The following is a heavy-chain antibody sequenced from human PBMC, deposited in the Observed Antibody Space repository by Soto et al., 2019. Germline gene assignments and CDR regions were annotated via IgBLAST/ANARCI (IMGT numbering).Heavy chain of an antibody. Sequence: QVQLQESGPGLVKPSGTLSLTCAVSSASISSSNWWTWVRQPPGKGLEWIGEIYHSGSTNYNPSPKSRVTISVDKSKNQFSLKLSSVTAADTAVYYCARGYSNYVGRPNWFDPWGQGTLVTVSS. CDR1: SASISSSNW. D-gene: IGHD4-4*01. CDR3: ARGYSNYVGRPNWFDP. CDR2: IYHSGST. V-gene: IGHV4-4*02. J-gene: IGHJ5*02.